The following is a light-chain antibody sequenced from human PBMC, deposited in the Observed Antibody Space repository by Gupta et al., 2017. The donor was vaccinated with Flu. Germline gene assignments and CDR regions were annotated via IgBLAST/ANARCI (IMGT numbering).Light chain of an antibody. CDR2: GGS. J-gene: IGKJ2*01. CDR1: QSLSSNY. V-gene: IGKV3-20*01. CDR3: QQYGSSPYT. Sequence: GTLSLSAGERATLSCRASQSLSSNYLAWYQQTPGQAPRLLIYGGSSRATGIPDRFSGSGSATDFTLTISRLEPEDFAMYYCQQYGSSPYTFGQGTKLEIK.